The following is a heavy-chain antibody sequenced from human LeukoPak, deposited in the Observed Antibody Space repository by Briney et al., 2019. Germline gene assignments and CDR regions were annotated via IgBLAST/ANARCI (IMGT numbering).Heavy chain of an antibody. CDR3: AKGGVWDDSSGYYYDQGYYFDY. J-gene: IGHJ4*02. V-gene: IGHV3-30*02. CDR1: GFTFSSYG. CDR2: ILYDRSNK. D-gene: IGHD3-22*01. Sequence: GGCLRLSCAAPGFTFSSYGMHWVRQAPGKGLEWVAFILYDRSNKYYADSVKGRFTISRDNSKNTLYLQMNSLRAEDRAVYYCAKGGVWDDSSGYYYDQGYYFDYWGQGTLVTVSS.